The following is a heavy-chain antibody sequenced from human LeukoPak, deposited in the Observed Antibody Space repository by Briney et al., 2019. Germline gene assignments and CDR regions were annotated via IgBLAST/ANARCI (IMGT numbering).Heavy chain of an antibody. CDR2: INPNSGGT. J-gene: IGHJ4*02. CDR3: ARGGYSGYDWEGIVNDY. V-gene: IGHV1-2*06. CDR1: GYTFTGYY. D-gene: IGHD5-12*01. Sequence: ASVKVSCKASGYTFTGYYMHWVRQAPGQGLEWMGRINPNSGGTNYAQKFQGRVTMTRDTSISTAYMELSRLRSDDTAVYYCARGGYSGYDWEGIVNDYWGQGTLVTVSS.